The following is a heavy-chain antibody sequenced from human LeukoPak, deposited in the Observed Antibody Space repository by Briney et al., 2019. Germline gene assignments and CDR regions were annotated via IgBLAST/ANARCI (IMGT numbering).Heavy chain of an antibody. D-gene: IGHD6-19*01. CDR2: ISSSSSYI. CDR1: GFTFSSYS. V-gene: IGHV3-21*01. Sequence: GGSLRLSCAASGFTFSSYSMNWVRQAPGKGLEWVSSISSSSSYIYYADSVKGRFTISRDNAKNSLYLQMNSLRAEDRAVYYCARDAAVAGTFDYWGQGTLVTVSS. CDR3: ARDAAVAGTFDY. J-gene: IGHJ4*02.